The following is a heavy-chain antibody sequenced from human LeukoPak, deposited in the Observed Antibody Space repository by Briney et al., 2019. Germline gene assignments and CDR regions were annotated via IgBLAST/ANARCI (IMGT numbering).Heavy chain of an antibody. Sequence: SQTLSPTCIVSGGSISSGGYYWSWIRQHPGKGLEWIGYIYYSGSTYYNPSLKSRVTISVDTSKNQFSLKLSSVTAADTAVYYCASRWQQLPFDYWGQGTLVTVSS. V-gene: IGHV4-31*03. CDR2: IYYSGST. CDR1: GGSISSGGYY. D-gene: IGHD6-13*01. CDR3: ASRWQQLPFDY. J-gene: IGHJ4*02.